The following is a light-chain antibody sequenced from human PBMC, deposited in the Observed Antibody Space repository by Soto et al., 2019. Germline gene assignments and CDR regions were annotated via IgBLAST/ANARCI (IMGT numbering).Light chain of an antibody. CDR1: QSVSSY. Sequence: EIALTQSPATLSLSPGERATLSCRASQSVSSYLAWYQQKPGQAPRLLIYDASSRATGIPARFSGSGSGTDFTLTISSLEPEDFAVYYCQQRSSWPSLTFGGGTKV. CDR2: DAS. J-gene: IGKJ4*01. CDR3: QQRSSWPSLT. V-gene: IGKV3-11*01.